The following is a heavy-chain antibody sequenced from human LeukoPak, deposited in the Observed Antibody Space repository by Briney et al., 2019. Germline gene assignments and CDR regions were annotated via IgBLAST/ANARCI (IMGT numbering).Heavy chain of an antibody. CDR2: IIPIFGTA. Sequence: SVKVSCKASGGTFSSYAVSWVRQAPGQGLEWMGGIIPIFGTANYAQKFQGRVTITADKSTSTAYMELSSLRSEDTAVYYCARGSDGSGSLVGTWGQGTLVTVSS. CDR1: GGTFSSYA. D-gene: IGHD3-10*01. V-gene: IGHV1-69*06. J-gene: IGHJ5*02. CDR3: ARGSDGSGSLVGT.